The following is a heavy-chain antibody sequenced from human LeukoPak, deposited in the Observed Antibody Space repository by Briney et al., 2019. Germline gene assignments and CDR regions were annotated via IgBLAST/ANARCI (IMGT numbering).Heavy chain of an antibody. CDR3: ARDSSSGSYRTFDY. CDR1: GGSISSYY. V-gene: IGHV4-59*01. J-gene: IGHJ4*02. D-gene: IGHD1-26*01. Sequence: SETLSLTCSVSGGSISSYYWSWIRQPPGKGLEWIAYIHYSGFTNYNPSLTSRVTISVDTSKNQFSLKLNFVTAADTAVYYCARDSSSGSYRTFDYWGQGTLVTVSS. CDR2: IHYSGFT.